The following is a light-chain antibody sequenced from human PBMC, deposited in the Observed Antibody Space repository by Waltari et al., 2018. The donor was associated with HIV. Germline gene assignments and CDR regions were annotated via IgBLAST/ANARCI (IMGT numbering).Light chain of an antibody. V-gene: IGKV1-39*01. CDR3: QQSYSTPFT. CDR2: GAT. J-gene: IGKJ2*01. Sequence: DIQMTQSPSSLSASVGDRVTITCQTSQNVNTYLNWYQQTPGNAPKLLIYGATNLQSGVATRFGGSGSVTNFTLTIDSLQPDDFVLYYCQQSYSTPFTFGPGTKL. CDR1: QNVNTY.